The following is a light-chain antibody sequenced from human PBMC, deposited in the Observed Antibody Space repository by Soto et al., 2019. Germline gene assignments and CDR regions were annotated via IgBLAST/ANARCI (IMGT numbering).Light chain of an antibody. CDR2: AAS. CDR1: QSISSY. Sequence: DIQMTQSPSSLSASVGDRVTITCRASQSISSYLNWYQQKPGKAPKLLIYAASRLQSGVPSRFSGSGSATDFTLTISSLQPEDFATYYCQQSYSTPRTFGQGTKLEIK. J-gene: IGKJ2*01. V-gene: IGKV1-39*01. CDR3: QQSYSTPRT.